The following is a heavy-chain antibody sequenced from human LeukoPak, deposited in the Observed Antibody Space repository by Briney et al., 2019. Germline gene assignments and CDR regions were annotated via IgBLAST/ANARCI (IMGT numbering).Heavy chain of an antibody. CDR2: INPNSGGT. V-gene: IGHV1-2*02. CDR3: AREGEGGAFDI. D-gene: IGHD3-10*01. Sequence: GASVKVSCKASGYTFTGYYMHWVRQAPGQGLEWMGWINPNSGGTNHAQKFQGRVTMTRDTPISTAYMELSRLRSDDTAVYYCAREGEGGAFDIWGQGTMVTVSS. J-gene: IGHJ3*02. CDR1: GYTFTGYY.